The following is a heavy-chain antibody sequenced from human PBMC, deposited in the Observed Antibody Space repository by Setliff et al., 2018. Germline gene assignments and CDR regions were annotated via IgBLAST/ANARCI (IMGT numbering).Heavy chain of an antibody. D-gene: IGHD5-18*01. CDR3: AKDPDTAMVMEVPDY. CDR2: IGAYNGNT. CDR1: GYTFTNYG. J-gene: IGHJ4*02. Sequence: GASVKVSCKASGYTFTNYGVTWVRQAPGQGLEWMGWIGAYNGNTYNAHKFQGRVTMTSDTSKNTAYLQMNSLRGEDTGVYYCAKDPDTAMVMEVPDYWGQGTLVTVSS. V-gene: IGHV1-18*01.